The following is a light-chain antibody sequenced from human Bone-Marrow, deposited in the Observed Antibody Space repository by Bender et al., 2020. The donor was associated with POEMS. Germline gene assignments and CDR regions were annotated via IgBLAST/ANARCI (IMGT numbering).Light chain of an antibody. CDR2: SDN. Sequence: QSVLTQPPSASGTPGQRVTISCSGSNSNIGTNAVNWYQQFPGTAPKLLIYSDNQRPSGVPDRFYSFKSGTSASLAISGLQAEDEADYYWGGWGAGLSGGMFGGETKLTVL. V-gene: IGLV1-44*01. CDR1: NSNIGTNA. CDR3: GGWGAGLSGGM. J-gene: IGLJ3*02.